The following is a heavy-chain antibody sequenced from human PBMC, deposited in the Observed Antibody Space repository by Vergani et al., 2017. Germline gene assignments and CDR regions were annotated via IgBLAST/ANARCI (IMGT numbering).Heavy chain of an antibody. CDR2: IIPIFGTA. Sequence: QVQLVQSGAEVKKPGSSVKVSCKASGGTFSSYAISWVRQAPGQGLEWMGGIIPIFGTANYAQKFQGRVTITADESTSTAYMELSSLRSEDTAVYYCAREEGITGTTGGYYYYYGMDVWGQGTTVTVSS. J-gene: IGHJ6*02. D-gene: IGHD1-20*01. V-gene: IGHV1-69*01. CDR1: GGTFSSYA. CDR3: AREEGITGTTGGYYYYYGMDV.